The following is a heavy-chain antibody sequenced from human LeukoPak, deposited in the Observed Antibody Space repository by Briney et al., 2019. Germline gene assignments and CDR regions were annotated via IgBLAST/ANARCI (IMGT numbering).Heavy chain of an antibody. CDR2: VSPSHTTR. CDR1: GYTFRQYS. D-gene: IGHD3-3*02. J-gene: IGHJ3*02. Sequence: GASVKVSCKASGYTFRQYSISWVRQAPGKGLEWMGWVSPSHTTRVYAQQFQGRVTMTADTNTNTVSKELRSLRSDDTAVYFCARDYILPLETDNGDGFAIWGQGTVVSVSS. CDR3: ARDYILPLETDNGDGFAI. V-gene: IGHV1-18*01.